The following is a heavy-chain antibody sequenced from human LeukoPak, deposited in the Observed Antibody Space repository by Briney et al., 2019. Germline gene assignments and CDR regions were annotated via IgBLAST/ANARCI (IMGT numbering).Heavy chain of an antibody. Sequence: GGSLRLSCAASGFPFSRYSMNWVRQAPGKGLEWVSSITSSSGYTHYADSVKGRFTISRDNAKNSLYLQMNSLRAEDTAVYYCAREITSSSSFDSWGQGTLVTVSS. J-gene: IGHJ4*02. CDR3: AREITSSSSFDS. V-gene: IGHV3-21*01. CDR2: ITSSSGYT. CDR1: GFPFSRYS. D-gene: IGHD6-6*01.